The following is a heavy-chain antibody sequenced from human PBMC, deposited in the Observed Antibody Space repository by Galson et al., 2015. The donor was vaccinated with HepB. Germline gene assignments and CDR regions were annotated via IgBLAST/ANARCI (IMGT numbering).Heavy chain of an antibody. D-gene: IGHD6-13*01. CDR2: VYYSGCT. J-gene: IGHJ3*02. V-gene: IGHV4-61*01. Sequence: ETLSLTCTVSGGSVSSGNYYWSWIRQPPGKGLAWIGYVYYSGCTTYKPSLKSRVTMSIDTSKNQFSLKLSSVTAADTAVYYCARDCSRGHAFDIWGQGAMVTVSS. CDR3: ARDCSRGHAFDI. CDR1: GGSVSSGNYY.